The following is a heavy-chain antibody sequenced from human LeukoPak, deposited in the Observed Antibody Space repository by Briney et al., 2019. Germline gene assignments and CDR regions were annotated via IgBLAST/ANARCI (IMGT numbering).Heavy chain of an antibody. CDR2: ISSSSSYI. D-gene: IGHD3-22*01. Sequence: PGGSLRLSCVVSGFTFSTFTMNWVRQAPGKGLEWVSCISSSSSYIYYADSVKGRFTISRDNAKNSLYLQMNSLRAEDTAVYYCAKVRSMIVVVRDAFDIWGQGTMVTVSS. CDR3: AKVRSMIVVVRDAFDI. CDR1: GFTFSTFT. J-gene: IGHJ3*02. V-gene: IGHV3-21*04.